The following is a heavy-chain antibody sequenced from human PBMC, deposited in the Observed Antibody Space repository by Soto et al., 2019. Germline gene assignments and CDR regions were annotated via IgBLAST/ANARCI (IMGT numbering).Heavy chain of an antibody. Sequence: QVQLVESGGGVVQPGKSLRLSCAASGFTFNSYGMHWVRQAPGKGLEWVAVISYDGSKKSYADSVKGRFTISRDNSKNTVYLQMNILRAEDTAVFYCAKEQVPTSPVNTPGAFEYCAQGTLVTVSS. CDR1: GFTFNSYG. J-gene: IGHJ4*02. D-gene: IGHD4-17*01. CDR3: AKEQVPTSPVNTPGAFEY. CDR2: ISYDGSKK. V-gene: IGHV3-30*18.